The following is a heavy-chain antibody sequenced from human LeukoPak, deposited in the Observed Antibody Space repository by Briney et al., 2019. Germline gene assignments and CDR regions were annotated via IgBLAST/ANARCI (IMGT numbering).Heavy chain of an antibody. CDR1: GDSISSTTYY. CDR2: ISYSGSP. Sequence: SETLSLTCAVSGDSISSTTYYWAWIRQPPGKGLEWIGSISYSGSPYYNPSLKSRVTMSVDTSKNQFSVNLTSVTAADTATYHCARHFLLRLVSTPLRYWGQGTLVTVSS. CDR3: ARHFLLRLVSTPLRY. J-gene: IGHJ4*02. V-gene: IGHV4-39*01. D-gene: IGHD5/OR15-5a*01.